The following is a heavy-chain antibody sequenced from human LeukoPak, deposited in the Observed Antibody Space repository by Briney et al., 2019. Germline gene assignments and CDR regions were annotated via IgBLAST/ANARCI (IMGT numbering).Heavy chain of an antibody. Sequence: PGGSLRLSCAASGFTFTTYTMSWVRQAPGKGLEWVSTISGSGGSTDYADSVTGRFTISRENSKNTVYVQMNSLRAEGTAVYYCAKGSGYGGPPDWGQGTLVTVSA. D-gene: IGHD5-12*01. CDR2: ISGSGGST. V-gene: IGHV3-23*01. CDR1: GFTFTTYT. CDR3: AKGSGYGGPPD. J-gene: IGHJ4*02.